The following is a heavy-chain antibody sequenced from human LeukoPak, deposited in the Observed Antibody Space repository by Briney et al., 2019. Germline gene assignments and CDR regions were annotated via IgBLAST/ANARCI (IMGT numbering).Heavy chain of an antibody. Sequence: PGGSLRLSCAASGFTFNTYSMNWVRQAPGKGLEWVSHISSSSSTIYYADSVKGRFTISRDNAKTSLYLQMNSLRDEDTAVYYCARESEYYYYDASGYYPGYFHHWGQGTLVTVSS. CDR3: ARESEYYYYDASGYYPGYFHH. V-gene: IGHV3-48*02. CDR1: GFTFNTYS. D-gene: IGHD3-22*01. CDR2: ISSSSSTI. J-gene: IGHJ1*01.